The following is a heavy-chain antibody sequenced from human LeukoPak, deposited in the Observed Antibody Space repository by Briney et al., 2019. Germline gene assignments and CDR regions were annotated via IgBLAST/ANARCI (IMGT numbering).Heavy chain of an antibody. J-gene: IGHJ6*02. CDR2: CDPEDGET. V-gene: IGHV1-24*01. CDR3: ATAARSDLLWFGDDYYYGMDV. D-gene: IGHD3-10*01. CDR1: GYTLTELS. Sequence: ASVKVSCKVSGYTLTELSMHWVRQAPGKGLEWMGGCDPEDGETICAQKFQGRVTMTEDTSTDTAYMELSSLRSEDTAVYYCATAARSDLLWFGDDYYYGMDVWGQGTAVTVSS.